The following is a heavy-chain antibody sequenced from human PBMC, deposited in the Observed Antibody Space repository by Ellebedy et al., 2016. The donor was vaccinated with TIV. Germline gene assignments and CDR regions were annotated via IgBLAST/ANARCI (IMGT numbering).Heavy chain of an antibody. D-gene: IGHD6-19*01. CDR2: IGTGGDT. CDR1: GFTFSSCD. V-gene: IGHV3-13*01. J-gene: IGHJ2*01. Sequence: GESLKISCAASGFTFSSCDMHWVRQSPGKGLEWVSAIGTGGDTYYPDSVKGRFTISRENAKNSLYLQMNSLRAGDTAVYYCAREARDSSGWNDWYFDLWGRGTLVTVSS. CDR3: AREARDSSGWNDWYFDL.